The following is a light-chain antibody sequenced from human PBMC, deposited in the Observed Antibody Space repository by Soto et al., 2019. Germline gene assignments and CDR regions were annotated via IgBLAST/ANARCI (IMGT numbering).Light chain of an antibody. V-gene: IGKV3-11*01. J-gene: IGKJ1*01. CDR2: DAS. Sequence: EIVLTQSPGTLSLSPGERATLSCRASQRIGSYLAWYQQKPGQTPMLLIYDASNRATGIPARFSGSGSGTDFTLTISGLAPEDFAFYYCQQRSNWPPSWTFGQGTKVAIK. CDR1: QRIGSY. CDR3: QQRSNWPPSWT.